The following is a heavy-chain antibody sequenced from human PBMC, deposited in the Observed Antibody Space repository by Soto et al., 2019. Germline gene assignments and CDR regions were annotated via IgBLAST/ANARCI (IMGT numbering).Heavy chain of an antibody. CDR1: GFTVSSNY. CDR3: ARSLAVAGSDDY. D-gene: IGHD6-19*01. V-gene: IGHV3-66*01. CDR2: IYSGDST. J-gene: IGHJ4*02. Sequence: EVQLVESGGGLVQPGGSLRLSCAASGFTVSSNYMNWVRQAPGKGLEWVSIIYSGDSTYYADSVKGRFTISSDNSKNTLYLQMNSLRAEDTAVYYCARSLAVAGSDDYWGQGALVTVSS.